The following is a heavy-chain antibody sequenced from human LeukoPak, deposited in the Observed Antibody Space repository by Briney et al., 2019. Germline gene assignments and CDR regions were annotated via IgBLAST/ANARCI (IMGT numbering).Heavy chain of an antibody. Sequence: GGSLRLSCAASGFTFSSYSMNWVRQAPGKGLEWVSYISSSSSTIYYADSVKGRFTISRDNAKNSLYLQMNSLRAEDTAVYYCAKESYDSSGSPDWGQGTLVTVSS. CDR2: ISSSSSTI. J-gene: IGHJ4*02. V-gene: IGHV3-48*01. CDR1: GFTFSSYS. D-gene: IGHD3-22*01. CDR3: AKESYDSSGSPD.